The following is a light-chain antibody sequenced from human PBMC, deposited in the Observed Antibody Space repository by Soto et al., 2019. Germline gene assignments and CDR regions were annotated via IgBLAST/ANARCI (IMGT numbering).Light chain of an antibody. J-gene: IGLJ1*01. Sequence: QSALTQPASVSGSPGQSITISCTGTSTDVTGRNYVSWYQQHPGKAPKVMIYEGSQRPSGVSNRFSGSKSGNTASLTISGLQAEDEADYYCCSYVGSTTDVFGSGTKLTVL. CDR3: CSYVGSTTDV. CDR1: STDVTGRNY. CDR2: EGS. V-gene: IGLV2-23*01.